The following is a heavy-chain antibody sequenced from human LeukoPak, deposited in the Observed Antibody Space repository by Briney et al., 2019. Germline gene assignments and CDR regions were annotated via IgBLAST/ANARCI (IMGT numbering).Heavy chain of an antibody. V-gene: IGHV3-7*01. CDR3: ARDYGGGYDSHFDY. CDR1: GFTFSSYW. Sequence: GGSLRLSCAASGFTFSSYWMGWVRQAPGKGLQWVANIKQDGSDKYYVDSVKGRFTISRDNAKNSLYLQMSSLRAEDTAVYYCARDYGGGYDSHFDYWGQGTLVTVSS. CDR2: IKQDGSDK. D-gene: IGHD5-12*01. J-gene: IGHJ4*02.